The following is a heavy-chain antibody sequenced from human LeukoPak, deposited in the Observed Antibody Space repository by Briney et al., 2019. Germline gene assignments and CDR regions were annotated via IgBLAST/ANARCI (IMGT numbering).Heavy chain of an antibody. CDR1: RFTFSSYA. V-gene: IGHV3-30*04. CDR2: ISHDGSNK. D-gene: IGHD5-18*01. CDR3: ARDLGYSYGTPYFYYGMDV. Sequence: QSGGSLRLSCAASRFTFSSYAMHWVRQAPGKGLEWVAVISHDGSNKYYADFVKGRFTISRDNSKNTLDLQMNSLRAEDTAVYYCARDLGYSYGTPYFYYGMDVWGKGTTVTVSS. J-gene: IGHJ6*04.